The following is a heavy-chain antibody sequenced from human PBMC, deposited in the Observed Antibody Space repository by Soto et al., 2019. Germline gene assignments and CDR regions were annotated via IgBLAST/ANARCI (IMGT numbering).Heavy chain of an antibody. CDR2: INHSGST. Sequence: LSLTCAVYGGSFSGYYWSWIRQPPGKGLEWIGEINHSGSTNYNPSLKSRVTISVDTSKNQFSLKLSSVTAADTAVYYCARGENCSGGSCYGFDYWGQGTLVTVSS. CDR1: GGSFSGYY. D-gene: IGHD2-15*01. CDR3: ARGENCSGGSCYGFDY. V-gene: IGHV4-34*01. J-gene: IGHJ4*02.